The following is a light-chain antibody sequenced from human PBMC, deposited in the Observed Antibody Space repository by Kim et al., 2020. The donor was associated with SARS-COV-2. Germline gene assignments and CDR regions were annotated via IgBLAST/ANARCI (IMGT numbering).Light chain of an antibody. CDR2: YDS. J-gene: IGLJ3*02. Sequence: SYELTQPPSVSVAPGQTARITCGGNNIGKKSVHWYQQKPGQAPVLVIYYDSERPSGIPERFSGSNSGNTATLTISSVEAGDEADYYCQVWDSSSDRVFGGGTQLTVL. CDR3: QVWDSSSDRV. CDR1: NIGKKS. V-gene: IGLV3-21*04.